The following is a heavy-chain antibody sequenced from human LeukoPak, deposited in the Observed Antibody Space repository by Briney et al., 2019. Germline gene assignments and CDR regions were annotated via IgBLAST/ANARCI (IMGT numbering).Heavy chain of an antibody. V-gene: IGHV3-64*01. J-gene: IGHJ4*02. CDR2: IRTDGTST. CDR3: TRRYGGHSGWAGYHDS. D-gene: IGHD6-19*01. CDR1: GFRFSDYT. Sequence: PGGSLRLSXVASGFRFSDYTMHWVRQAPGKGLEYVSAIRTDGTSTFYPSSVKGRFTISRDNSKSTLYLQMGSLRAEDTAVYYCTRRYGGHSGWAGYHDSWGQGTLVTVSS.